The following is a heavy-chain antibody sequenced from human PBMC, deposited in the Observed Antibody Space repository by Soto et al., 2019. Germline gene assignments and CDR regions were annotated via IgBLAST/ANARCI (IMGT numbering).Heavy chain of an antibody. Sequence: ASVKVSCKASGYTFTSYGISWLRQAPGQGLEGMGWISAYNGNTNYAQKLQGRVTMTTDTSTSTAYMELRSLRSDDTAVYYCARDAEAAAGTEYNWFDPWGQGTLVTVSS. D-gene: IGHD6-13*01. CDR3: ARDAEAAAGTEYNWFDP. CDR1: GYTFTSYG. CDR2: ISAYNGNT. V-gene: IGHV1-18*01. J-gene: IGHJ5*02.